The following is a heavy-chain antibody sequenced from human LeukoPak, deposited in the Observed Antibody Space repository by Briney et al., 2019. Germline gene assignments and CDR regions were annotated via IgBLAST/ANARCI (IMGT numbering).Heavy chain of an antibody. CDR1: GYTLTELS. V-gene: IGHV1-24*01. J-gene: IGHJ4*02. Sequence: ASVKVSCKVSGYTLTELSMHWVRQAPGKGLEWMGGFDPEDGETIYAQKFRGRVTMTEDTSTDTAYMELSSLRSEDTAVYYCATGPILVGATMHYWGQGTLVTVSS. D-gene: IGHD1-26*01. CDR3: ATGPILVGATMHY. CDR2: FDPEDGET.